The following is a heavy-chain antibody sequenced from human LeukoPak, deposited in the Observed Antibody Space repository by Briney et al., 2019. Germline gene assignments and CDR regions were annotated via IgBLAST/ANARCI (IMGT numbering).Heavy chain of an antibody. J-gene: IGHJ5*02. CDR1: GFTFSDYY. Sequence: GGSLRLSCAASGFTFSDYYMSWIRQAPGKGLEWVSYISSSGSTIFYADSVKGRFTISRDNAKNSLYLQMNSLRAEDTAVYYCARANMVRGVGSFFDRNWFDPWGQGTLVTVSS. D-gene: IGHD3-10*01. CDR3: ARANMVRGVGSFFDRNWFDP. CDR2: ISSSGSTI. V-gene: IGHV3-11*01.